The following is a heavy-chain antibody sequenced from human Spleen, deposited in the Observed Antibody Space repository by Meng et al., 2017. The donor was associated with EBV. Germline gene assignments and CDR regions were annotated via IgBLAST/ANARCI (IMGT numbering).Heavy chain of an antibody. CDR1: GGTPFRSSA. Sequence: QVQLVQSGAAVKKPGSSVKVSCKASGGTPFRSSAISWVRQAPGRGLEWLGGIIPMFGTADYAQKFQDRVTIIADESTSTVYMELSSLRSEDTAVYYCARESGRGYSSDYWGKGTLVTVSS. CDR2: IIPMFGTA. D-gene: IGHD5-18*01. V-gene: IGHV1-69*01. CDR3: ARESGRGYSSDY. J-gene: IGHJ4*02.